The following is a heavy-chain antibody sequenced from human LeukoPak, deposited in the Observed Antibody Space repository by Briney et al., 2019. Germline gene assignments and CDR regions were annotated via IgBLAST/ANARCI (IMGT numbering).Heavy chain of an antibody. V-gene: IGHV3-74*01. Sequence: GGSLRLSCAASGFTFSSYWMHWVRHAPGKGLVWVSRINSDGSSTSYADSVKGRFTISRDNAKNTLYLQMNSLRAEDTAVYYCARDGPSAAAKDYWGQGTLITVSS. J-gene: IGHJ4*02. CDR1: GFTFSSYW. D-gene: IGHD6-13*01. CDR2: INSDGSST. CDR3: ARDGPSAAAKDY.